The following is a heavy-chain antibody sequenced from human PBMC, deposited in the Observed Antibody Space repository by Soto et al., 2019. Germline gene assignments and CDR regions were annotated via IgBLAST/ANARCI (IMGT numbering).Heavy chain of an antibody. CDR2: ISGSGGST. D-gene: IGHD2-2*02. V-gene: IGHV3-23*01. CDR3: AKDQVVVPAAIAY. Sequence: GGSLRLSCAASGFTFSSYAMSWVRQAPGKGLEWVSAISGSGGSTYYADSVKGRFTISRDNSKSTLYLQMNSLRAEDTAVYYCAKDQVVVPAAIAYWGQGTLVTVSS. J-gene: IGHJ4*02. CDR1: GFTFSSYA.